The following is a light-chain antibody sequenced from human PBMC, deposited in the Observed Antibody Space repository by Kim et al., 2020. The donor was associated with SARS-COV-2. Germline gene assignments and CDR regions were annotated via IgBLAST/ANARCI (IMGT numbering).Light chain of an antibody. Sequence: ELTQPPSASGTPGQRVTISCSGSSSNIGSNTVNWYQQLPGTAPKLLIYSNNQRPSGVPDRFSGSKSGTSASLAISGLQSEDEADYYCAAWDDSLNGVIFGGGTKLTVL. CDR2: SNN. V-gene: IGLV1-44*01. J-gene: IGLJ2*01. CDR1: SSNIGSNT. CDR3: AAWDDSLNGVI.